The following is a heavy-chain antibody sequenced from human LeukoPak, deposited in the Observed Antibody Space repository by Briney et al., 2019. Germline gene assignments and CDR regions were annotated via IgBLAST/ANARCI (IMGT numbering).Heavy chain of an antibody. CDR1: GGSISSYY. Sequence: SETLSLTCTVSGGSISSYYWSWIRQPPGKGLEWIGYVYYSGTTDYNPSLMSRVSISVDTSKNQFSLKLSSVTAADTAVYYCARLRAGSYQDYWGQGILVTVSS. CDR2: VYYSGTT. V-gene: IGHV4-59*08. J-gene: IGHJ4*02. D-gene: IGHD3-10*01. CDR3: ARLRAGSYQDY.